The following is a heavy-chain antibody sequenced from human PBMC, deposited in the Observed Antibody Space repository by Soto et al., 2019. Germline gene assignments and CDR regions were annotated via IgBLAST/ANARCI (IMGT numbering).Heavy chain of an antibody. D-gene: IGHD1-1*01. Sequence: EVHLLESGGGLVQPGGSLRLSCAASGFTFSDYSMSWVRQTPERGLEWVSTLTRGGTSYYADSVQGRFTISRDNSQNTVSLQMHSLRAEDTALYYCAKRATTVPTPGNYFDSWGQGTLVTVSS. CDR3: AKRATTVPTPGNYFDS. CDR2: LTRGGTS. V-gene: IGHV3-23*01. CDR1: GFTFSDYS. J-gene: IGHJ4*02.